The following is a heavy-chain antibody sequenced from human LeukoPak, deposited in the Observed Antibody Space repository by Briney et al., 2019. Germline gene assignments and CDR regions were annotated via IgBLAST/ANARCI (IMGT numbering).Heavy chain of an antibody. CDR3: ARALITIFGVVENAFDI. CDR2: IYSGGST. D-gene: IGHD3-3*01. Sequence: GGSLRLSCAASGFTVSSNYMSWVRQAPGKGLEWVSVIYSGGSTYYADSVKGRFTISIDNSKNTLYLQMNSLRAEDTAVYYCARALITIFGVVENAFDIWGQGTMVTVSS. V-gene: IGHV3-53*01. J-gene: IGHJ3*02. CDR1: GFTVSSNY.